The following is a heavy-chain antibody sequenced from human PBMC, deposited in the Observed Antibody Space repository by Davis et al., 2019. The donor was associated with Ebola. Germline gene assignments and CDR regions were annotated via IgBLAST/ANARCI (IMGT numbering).Heavy chain of an antibody. D-gene: IGHD3-22*01. CDR2: IYYSGST. Sequence: GSLRLSCTVSGGSISSYYWSWIRQPPGKGLEWIGYIYYSGSTNYNPSLKSRVTISVDTSKNQFSLKLSSVTAADTAVHYCARDGYYYDSSGYYRLRAFDIWGQGTMVTVSS. CDR3: ARDGYYYDSSGYYRLRAFDI. V-gene: IGHV4-59*01. J-gene: IGHJ3*02. CDR1: GGSISSYY.